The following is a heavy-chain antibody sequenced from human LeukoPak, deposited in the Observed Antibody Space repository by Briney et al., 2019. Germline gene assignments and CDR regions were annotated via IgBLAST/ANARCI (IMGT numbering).Heavy chain of an antibody. V-gene: IGHV3-48*02. J-gene: IGHJ4*02. CDR1: GFTFSSNS. CDR3: AKPYGPGFDY. D-gene: IGHD1-14*01. CDR2: ISSSGTTI. Sequence: PGGSLRLSCAASGFTFSSNSMNWVRQAPGKGLECVSYISSSGTTIYYADSVKGRFTISRDNAKHSLYLQMNSLRDEDTAVYYCAKPYGPGFDYWGQGALVTVSS.